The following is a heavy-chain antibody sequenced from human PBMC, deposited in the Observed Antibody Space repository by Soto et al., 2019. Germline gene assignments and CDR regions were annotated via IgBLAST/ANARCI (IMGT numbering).Heavy chain of an antibody. J-gene: IGHJ6*01. D-gene: IGHD1-26*01. Sequence: ASVKVSCKASGCTFSSYAISWVRQAPGQGPEWMGGIIPIFGTANYAQKFQGRVTITADKSTSTAYMELSSLRSEDTAVYYCAREIGGSDLYYYYYYGMEVWGQGTSVNVSS. CDR1: GCTFSSYA. CDR3: AREIGGSDLYYYYYYGMEV. V-gene: IGHV1-69*06. CDR2: IIPIFGTA.